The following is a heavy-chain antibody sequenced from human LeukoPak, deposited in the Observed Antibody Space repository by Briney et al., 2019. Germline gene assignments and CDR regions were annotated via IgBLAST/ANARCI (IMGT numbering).Heavy chain of an antibody. CDR2: INVDGTST. CDR3: EREGSGSLDY. CDR1: GFSFSTYW. V-gene: IGHV3-74*01. Sequence: PGGSLRLSCAASGFSFSTYWMHWVRQAPGKGLVWVSRINVDGTSTSYADSVKDRFTISRDNAKNTLYLQMNSLRAEDTAMYYCEREGSGSLDYWGQGTLVTVSS. J-gene: IGHJ4*02. D-gene: IGHD1-26*01.